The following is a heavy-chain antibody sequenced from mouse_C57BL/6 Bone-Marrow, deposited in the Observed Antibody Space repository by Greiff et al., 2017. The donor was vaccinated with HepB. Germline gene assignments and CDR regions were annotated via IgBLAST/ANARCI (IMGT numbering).Heavy chain of an antibody. J-gene: IGHJ3*01. D-gene: IGHD4-1*01. Sequence: EVQLVESGGDLVKPGGSLKLSCAASGFTFSSYGMSWVRQTPDKRLEWVATISSGGSYTYYPDSVKGRFTISRDNAKNTLYLQMSSLKSEDTAMYYCARNWPWFAYWGQGTLVTVSA. CDR3: ARNWPWFAY. CDR1: GFTFSSYG. CDR2: ISSGGSYT. V-gene: IGHV5-6*01.